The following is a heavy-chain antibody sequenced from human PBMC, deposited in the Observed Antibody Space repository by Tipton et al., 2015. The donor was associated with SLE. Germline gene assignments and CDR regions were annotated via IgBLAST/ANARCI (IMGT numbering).Heavy chain of an antibody. J-gene: IGHJ4*02. CDR1: GFAFSDYT. V-gene: IGHV3-21*03. D-gene: IGHD4-17*01. CDR2: INYNSAYI. CDR3: ARESGEYPYCFGS. Sequence: QLVQSGGGLVKPGGALRLSCAASGFAFSDYTMTWVRQAPGKGLEWVSSINYNSAYIYYADSLKGRFTISRDNAKNSVYLQMNSLRADDTAVYFCARESGEYPYCFGSWGQVVPVSVSS.